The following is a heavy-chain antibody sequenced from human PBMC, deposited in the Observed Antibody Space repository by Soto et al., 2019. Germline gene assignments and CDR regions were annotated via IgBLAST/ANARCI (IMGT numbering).Heavy chain of an antibody. CDR1: GGSISSGGYY. D-gene: IGHD2-15*01. CDR2: IYYSGST. J-gene: IGHJ3*02. Sequence: PSETLSLTCTVSGGSISSGGYYWSWIRQHPGKGLEWIGYIYYSGSTYYNPSLKSRVTISVDTSKNQFSLKLSSVTAADTAVYYCARSGYCSGGSCYGAFDIWGQGTMVTV. CDR3: ARSGYCSGGSCYGAFDI. V-gene: IGHV4-31*03.